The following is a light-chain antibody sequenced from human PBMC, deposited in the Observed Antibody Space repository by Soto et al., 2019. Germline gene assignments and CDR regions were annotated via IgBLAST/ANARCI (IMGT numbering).Light chain of an antibody. CDR3: QYCDYLPL. CDR1: QSISSW. Sequence: DIQMTQSPSTLSASVGDRVTITCRASQSISSWLAWYQQKPGKAPKLLIYKASSLESGVPSRFSGSGSGTDFTFTISSLQPEDIATYYCQYCDYLPLFGPGTTVDFK. V-gene: IGKV1-5*03. CDR2: KAS. J-gene: IGKJ3*01.